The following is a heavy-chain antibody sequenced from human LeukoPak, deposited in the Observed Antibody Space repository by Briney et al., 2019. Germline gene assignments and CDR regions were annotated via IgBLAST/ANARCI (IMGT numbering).Heavy chain of an antibody. CDR2: IYYSGST. D-gene: IGHD6-13*01. Sequence: SGTLSLTCTVSGGSISSSSYYWGWIRQPPGKGLEWIGSIYYSGSTYYNPSLKSRVTISVDTSKNQFSLKLSSVTAADTAVYYCARGKQLVQLRYYFDYWGQGTLVTVSS. CDR1: GGSISSSSYY. J-gene: IGHJ4*02. CDR3: ARGKQLVQLRYYFDY. V-gene: IGHV4-39*07.